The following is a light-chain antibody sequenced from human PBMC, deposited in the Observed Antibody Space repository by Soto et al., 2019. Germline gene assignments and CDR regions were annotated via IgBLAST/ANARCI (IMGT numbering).Light chain of an antibody. V-gene: IGKV3-15*01. CDR1: QSVSSN. CDR3: QKYYNWPRT. J-gene: IGKJ2*01. CDR2: GAS. Sequence: IVMTQSPATLSVSLGERATLSCRASQSVSSNLAWYQQKPGQAPRLLIYGASTRATGIPARFSGSGSGTEFTLTISSLQSEDFAVYYCQKYYNWPRTFGQGTKLEIK.